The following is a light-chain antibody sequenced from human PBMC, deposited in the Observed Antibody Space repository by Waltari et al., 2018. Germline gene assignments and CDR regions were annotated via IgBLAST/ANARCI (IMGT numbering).Light chain of an antibody. CDR2: GAS. CDR1: QSVSSS. J-gene: IGKJ1*01. CDR3: LQRSNWWT. V-gene: IGKV3-15*01. Sequence: EIVMTQSPATLSLSPGERATLSCRASQSVSSSLAWYQQKPGQAPRPLIYGASSRATGIPDRFSGSGSGTDFTLTISSLEPEDVAVYYCLQRSNWWTFGQGTKVEIK.